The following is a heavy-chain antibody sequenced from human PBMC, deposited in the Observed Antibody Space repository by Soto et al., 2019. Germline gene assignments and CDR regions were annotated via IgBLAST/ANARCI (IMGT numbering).Heavy chain of an antibody. Sequence: EVQLVESGGGLVQPGGSLRLSCAASGFTFSSYWMSWVRQAPGKGLEWVANIKQDGSEKYYVDSVKGRFTISRDNAKNSLYLQMNCLRAEDTAVYYGASRDITMVRAVYCYYDMDVWGQGTTVTVSS. CDR2: IKQDGSEK. V-gene: IGHV3-7*05. J-gene: IGHJ6*02. CDR3: ASRDITMVRAVYCYYDMDV. CDR1: GFTFSSYW. D-gene: IGHD3-10*01.